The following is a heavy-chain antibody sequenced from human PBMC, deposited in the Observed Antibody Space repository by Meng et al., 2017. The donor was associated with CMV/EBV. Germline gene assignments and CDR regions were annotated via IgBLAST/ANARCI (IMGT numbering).Heavy chain of an antibody. D-gene: IGHD5-24*01. CDR1: GFTFSSYA. CDR3: AKPSTRDGCNYDY. Sequence: GESLKISCAASGFTFSSYAMSWVRQAPGKGLEWVSVIYSGGSSTYYADSVKGRFTISRDNSKNTLYLQMNSLRAEDTAVYYCAKPSTRDGCNYDYWGQGTLVTVSS. CDR2: IYSGGSST. V-gene: IGHV3-23*03. J-gene: IGHJ4*02.